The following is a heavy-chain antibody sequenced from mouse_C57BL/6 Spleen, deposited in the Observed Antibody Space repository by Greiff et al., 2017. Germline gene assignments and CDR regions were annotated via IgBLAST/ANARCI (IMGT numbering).Heavy chain of an antibody. D-gene: IGHD1-1*01. J-gene: IGHJ4*01. CDR1: GFSLTSYG. CDR3: VKNSHGSSLYYAMDY. V-gene: IGHV2-4*01. Sequence: QVQLKESGPGLVQPSQSLSITCTVSGFSLTSYGVHWVRQPPGKGLEWLGVIWSGGSTDYNAAFISRLSISKDNSKSQVFFKMNSLQADDTAIYYCVKNSHGSSLYYAMDYWGQGTSVTVSS. CDR2: IWSGGST.